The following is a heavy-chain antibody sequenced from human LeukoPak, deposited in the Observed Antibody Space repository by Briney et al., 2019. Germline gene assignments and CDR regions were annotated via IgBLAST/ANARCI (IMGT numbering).Heavy chain of an antibody. CDR1: GYTFTSYG. V-gene: IGHV1-18*01. Sequence: ASAKVSCKASGYTFTSYGISWVRQAPGQGLEWMGWISAYNGNTNYAQKLQGRVTMTTDTSTSTAYMELRSLRSDDTAVYYCARDRRILEWLFTFDYWGQGTLVTVSS. CDR2: ISAYNGNT. D-gene: IGHD3-3*01. J-gene: IGHJ4*02. CDR3: ARDRRILEWLFTFDY.